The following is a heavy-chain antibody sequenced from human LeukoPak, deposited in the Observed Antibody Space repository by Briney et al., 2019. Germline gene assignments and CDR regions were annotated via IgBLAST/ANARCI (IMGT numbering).Heavy chain of an antibody. V-gene: IGHV4-34*01. J-gene: IGHJ5*02. CDR2: IYYSGTT. D-gene: IGHD2-21*01. Sequence: PSETLSLTCAVYGGSFSGYYWSWIRQPPGKGLQWIGSIYYSGTTYYNPSLKSRVTMSVDTSKNQFSLKLSSVTVADTAVYYCARSYCGGDCYSLGWFDPWGQGALVTVSS. CDR1: GGSFSGYY. CDR3: ARSYCGGDCYSLGWFDP.